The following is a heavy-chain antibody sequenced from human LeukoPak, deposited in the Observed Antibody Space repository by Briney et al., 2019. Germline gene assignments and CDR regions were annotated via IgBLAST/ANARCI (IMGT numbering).Heavy chain of an antibody. J-gene: IGHJ4*02. CDR1: GFTFSSYG. V-gene: IGHV3-30*02. CDR2: IWYDGSNK. CDR3: AKIHYYGSGSYFNELDY. D-gene: IGHD3-10*01. Sequence: GGSLRLSCAASGFTFSSYGMHWVRQAPGKGLEWVAFIWYDGSNKYYADSVKGRFTISRDNSKNTLYLQMNSLRAEDTAVYYCAKIHYYGSGSYFNELDYWGQGTLVTVSS.